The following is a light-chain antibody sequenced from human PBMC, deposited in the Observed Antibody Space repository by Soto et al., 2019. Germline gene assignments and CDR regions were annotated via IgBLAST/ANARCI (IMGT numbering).Light chain of an antibody. CDR1: SSDVVGYTY. V-gene: IGLV2-11*01. CDR2: DVS. Sequence: QSALTQPRSVSGSPGQSVTISCTGTSSDVVGYTYVSWYLLHPGKAPKLLIYDVSKRPSGGPDRFSGSRSGNTASLTISGLQAEDEADYYCCSYAGTYVFGTGTKVTVL. CDR3: CSYAGTYV. J-gene: IGLJ1*01.